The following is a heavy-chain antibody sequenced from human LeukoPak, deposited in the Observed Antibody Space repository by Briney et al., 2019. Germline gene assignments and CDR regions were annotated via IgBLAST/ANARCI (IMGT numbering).Heavy chain of an antibody. D-gene: IGHD6-6*01. CDR3: ARGADVGRPYYYYMDV. J-gene: IGHJ6*03. Sequence: SGTLSLTCAVYGGPFSGYYWSWIRQTPGKGLEWIGEINHSGNTNYKSSLRSRVTISVDTSKNQFSLKLSSVTAADTAVYYCARGADVGRPYYYYMDVWGKGTTVTVSS. CDR1: GGPFSGYY. CDR2: INHSGNT. V-gene: IGHV4-34*01.